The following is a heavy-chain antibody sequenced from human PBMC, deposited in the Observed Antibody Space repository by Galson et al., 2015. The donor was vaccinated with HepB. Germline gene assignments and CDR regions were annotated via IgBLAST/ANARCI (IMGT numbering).Heavy chain of an antibody. CDR3: ARGARSSSWYYYYYMDV. D-gene: IGHD6-13*01. V-gene: IGHV1-69*02. Sequence: SVKVSCKASGGTFSSYTISWVRQAPGQGLEWMGRIIPILGIANYAQKFQGRVTITADKSTSTAYMELSSLRSEDTAVYYCARGARSSSWYYYYYMDVWGKGTTVTVSS. CDR1: GGTFSSYT. CDR2: IIPILGIA. J-gene: IGHJ6*03.